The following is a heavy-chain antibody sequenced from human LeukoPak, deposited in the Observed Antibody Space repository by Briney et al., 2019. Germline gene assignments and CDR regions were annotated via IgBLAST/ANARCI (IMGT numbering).Heavy chain of an antibody. Sequence: GGSLRLSCAASGFTFSSYGMHWVRQAPGKGLEWVAVIWCDGSNKYYADSVKGRFTISRDNSKNTLYLQMNSLRAEDTAVYYCARDIGYYYDSSGPADYWGQGALVTVSS. V-gene: IGHV3-33*01. J-gene: IGHJ4*02. CDR1: GFTFSSYG. CDR3: ARDIGYYYDSSGPADY. D-gene: IGHD3-22*01. CDR2: IWCDGSNK.